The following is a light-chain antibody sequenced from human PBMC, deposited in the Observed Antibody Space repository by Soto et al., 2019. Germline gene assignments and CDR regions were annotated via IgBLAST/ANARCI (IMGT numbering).Light chain of an antibody. CDR3: MQALQSLT. J-gene: IGKJ5*01. CDR2: FGS. Sequence: DIVMTQSPLTLPFTPWDPSSISCVSSQSLLYNNTYNYLDWYVQKPGQSPQLLIYFGSNRAPGVPDRFSGSGSGTDFTLKINRVEAEDVGTYYCMQALQSLTFGQGTRLEIK. CDR1: QSLLYNNTYNY. V-gene: IGKV2-28*01.